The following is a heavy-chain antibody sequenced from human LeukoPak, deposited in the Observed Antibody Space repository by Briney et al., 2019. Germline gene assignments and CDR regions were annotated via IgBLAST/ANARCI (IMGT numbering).Heavy chain of an antibody. CDR2: ISSSGSTI. Sequence: QPGGSLRLSCVASGFTFRSYEMNWVRQAPGKGLEWVSYISSSGSTIYYADSVKGRFTISRDNAKNSLFLQMNSLRAEDTAVYFCARGVDDTSTYYYAYYYYYMDVWGKGTTVTVSS. CDR1: GFTFRSYE. J-gene: IGHJ6*03. CDR3: ARGVDDTSTYYYAYYYYYMDV. D-gene: IGHD3-22*01. V-gene: IGHV3-48*03.